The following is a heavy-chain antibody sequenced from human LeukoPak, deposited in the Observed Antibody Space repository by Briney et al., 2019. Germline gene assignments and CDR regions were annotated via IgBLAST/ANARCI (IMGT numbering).Heavy chain of an antibody. D-gene: IGHD4-11*01. CDR1: GGSISSYY. CDR3: ARDNYLNGSFDY. CDR2: IYYSGST. J-gene: IGHJ4*02. V-gene: IGHV4-59*01. Sequence: SETLSLTCTVSGGSISSYYWSWIRQPPGKGLEWIGYIYYSGSTNYNPSLKSRVTISVDTSKNQFSLKLSSVTAADTAVYYCARDNYLNGSFDYWGQGTLVTVSS.